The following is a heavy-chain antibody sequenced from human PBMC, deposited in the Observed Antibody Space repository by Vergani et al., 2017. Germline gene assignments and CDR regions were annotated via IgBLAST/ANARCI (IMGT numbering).Heavy chain of an antibody. CDR3: ARLRSAVVRGVQGATYYYYGLDV. CDR2: INTNTGNP. J-gene: IGHJ6*02. D-gene: IGHD3-10*01. CDR1: GYSFTNYA. V-gene: IGHV7-4-1*02. Sequence: QVQLVQSGSELKKPGASVKISCKPSGYSFTNYAINWLRQAPGQGLEWMGKINTNTGNPTYAQGFTGRFVFSLDRPASAANLQISGLKTEDTAVYFCARLRSAVVRGVQGATYYYYGLDVWGQGTTVNVSS.